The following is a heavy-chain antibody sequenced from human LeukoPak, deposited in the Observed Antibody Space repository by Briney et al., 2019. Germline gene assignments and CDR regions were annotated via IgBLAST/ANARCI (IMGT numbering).Heavy chain of an antibody. Sequence: SETLSLTCTVSGYSISSGYYWGWIRPPPGKGLEWIGSIYHSGSTYYNPSLKSRVTISVDTSKNQFSLKLSSVTAADTAVYYCARANYDILTGYYPPISSGWYPYYFDYWGQGTLVTASS. CDR2: IYHSGST. CDR1: GYSISSGYY. D-gene: IGHD3-9*01. CDR3: ARANYDILTGYYPPISSGWYPYYFDY. V-gene: IGHV4-38-2*02. J-gene: IGHJ4*02.